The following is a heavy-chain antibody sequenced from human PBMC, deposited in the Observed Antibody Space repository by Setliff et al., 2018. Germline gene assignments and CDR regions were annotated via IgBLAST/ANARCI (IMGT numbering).Heavy chain of an antibody. J-gene: IGHJ4*02. CDR3: TKDRSDSGYAGFDY. V-gene: IGHV3-7*03. Sequence: GGSLRLSCAASGFTFSSFWMSWVRQSPGKGLEWVANINQDGSGKYYVDSVKGRFTISRDNSKVSLFLEMNSLTTEDTALYYCTKDRSDSGYAGFDYWGQGSQVTVSS. CDR2: INQDGSGK. D-gene: IGHD5-12*01. CDR1: GFTFSSFW.